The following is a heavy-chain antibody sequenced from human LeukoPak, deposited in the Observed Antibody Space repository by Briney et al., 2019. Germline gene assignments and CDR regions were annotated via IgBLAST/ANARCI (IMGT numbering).Heavy chain of an antibody. V-gene: IGHV4-30-4*07. J-gene: IGHJ5*02. CDR2: IYYSGST. CDR3: ARRAVRNGGNSVGFDP. Sequence: SETLSLTCAVSGGSISSGGYSWSWIRQPPGKRLEWIGYIYYSGSTYYNPSLKSRVTISVDTSKNQFSLKLSSVTAADTAVYYCARRAVRNGGNSVGFDPWGQGTLVTVSS. D-gene: IGHD4-23*01. CDR1: GGSISSGGYS.